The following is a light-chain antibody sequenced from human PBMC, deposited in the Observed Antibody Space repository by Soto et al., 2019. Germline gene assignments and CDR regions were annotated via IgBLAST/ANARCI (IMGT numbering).Light chain of an antibody. Sequence: DIQMTQSPSTLSASIGDRVTISCLASQNIGRWLAWYQQKPGKAPKLLIYKASTLKSGVPSRFSGSGSGTEFTLTISSLQPDDFATYYCQHYNSYSEAFGQGTKVDIK. J-gene: IGKJ1*01. CDR3: QHYNSYSEA. CDR2: KAS. V-gene: IGKV1-5*03. CDR1: QNIGRW.